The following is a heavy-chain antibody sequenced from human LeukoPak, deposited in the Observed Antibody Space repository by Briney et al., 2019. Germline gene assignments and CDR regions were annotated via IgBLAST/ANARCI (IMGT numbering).Heavy chain of an antibody. CDR2: ISNGKT. D-gene: IGHD2-15*01. J-gene: IGHJ5*02. V-gene: IGHV3-23*01. CDR3: VREAGYCAPVCVKTNWFDP. CDR1: GFPFSSHA. Sequence: GGSLRLSCAASGFPFSSHAMSWVRQPPGKGLEWVAAISNGKTYYADSARGRFAISRDDSTNTVYLHMNSLRDEDTALYHCVREAGYCAPVCVKTNWFDPWGQGTLVTVSS.